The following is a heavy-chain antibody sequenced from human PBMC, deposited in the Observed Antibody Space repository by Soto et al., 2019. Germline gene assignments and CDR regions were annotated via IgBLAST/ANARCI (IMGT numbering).Heavy chain of an antibody. CDR1: GGTFSSYA. J-gene: IGHJ4*02. Sequence: QVQLVQSGAEVKKPGSSVKVSCKASGGTFSSYAISWVRQAPGQGLEWMGGIIPIFGTANYAQKFQGRVTITADESTSTAYMELSRMRSEDTAVYYCARVDVGVGATRGVFDYWGQGNMVTVAS. V-gene: IGHV1-69*01. CDR3: ARVDVGVGATRGVFDY. CDR2: IIPIFGTA. D-gene: IGHD1-26*01.